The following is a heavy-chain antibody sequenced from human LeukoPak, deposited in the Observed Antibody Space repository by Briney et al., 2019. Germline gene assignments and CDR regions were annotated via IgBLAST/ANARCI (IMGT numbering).Heavy chain of an antibody. CDR1: GDSVSINSAT. V-gene: IGHV6-1*01. Sequence: SQTLSLTCAISGDSVSINSATWNWVRQSPSRGLEWLGRTYYRSKWYIDYAVSVKSRITINPDTSKNPFSLQLNSVTPEDTAVYYCARGLVPEGHHYYYYMDVWGKGTTVTVSS. D-gene: IGHD3-9*01. CDR3: ARGLVPEGHHYYYYMDV. CDR2: TYYRSKWYI. J-gene: IGHJ6*03.